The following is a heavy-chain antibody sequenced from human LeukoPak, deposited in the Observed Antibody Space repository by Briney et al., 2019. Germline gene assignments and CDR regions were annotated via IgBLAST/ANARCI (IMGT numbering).Heavy chain of an antibody. V-gene: IGHV4-34*01. J-gene: IGHJ4*02. D-gene: IGHD3-16*01. CDR1: GGSFSGYY. CDR2: INHSGST. CDR3: ARGGRFGLRHRHLGY. Sequence: SSETLSLTCAVYGGSFSGYYWSWIRQPPGKGLEWIGEINHSGSTNYNPSLKSRVTISVDTSKNQFSLKLSSVTAADTAVYYCARGGRFGLRHRHLGYWGQGTLVTVSS.